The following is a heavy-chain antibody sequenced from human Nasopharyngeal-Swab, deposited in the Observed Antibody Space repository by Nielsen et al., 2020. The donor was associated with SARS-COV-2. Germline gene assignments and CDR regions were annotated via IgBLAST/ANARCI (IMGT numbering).Heavy chain of an antibody. CDR2: IGTTGDT. D-gene: IGHD2-15*01. CDR3: ARERTDCSGGSCCSYGMDV. J-gene: IGHJ6*02. CDR1: GFTFSSYD. Sequence: GGSLRLSCAASGFTFSSYDMHWVRQATGKGLEWVSAIGTTGDTYYPGSVKGRFTISRENAKNSLYLQMNSLRAGDTAVYYCARERTDCSGGSCCSYGMDVWGQGTTVTASS. V-gene: IGHV3-13*01.